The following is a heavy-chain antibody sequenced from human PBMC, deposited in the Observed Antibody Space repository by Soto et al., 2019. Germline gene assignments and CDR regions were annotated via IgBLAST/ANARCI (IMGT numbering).Heavy chain of an antibody. CDR3: ARSGAGLDY. V-gene: IGHV3-7*01. J-gene: IGHJ4*01. Sequence: EVQLVESGGGLVQPGGSLRLSCTASGFTFGDYWMSWVRQAPGKGLEWVANIKPDGSEKYYVDSVKGRFTISRDNARNSLYLQMNSLRAEDTAVFYCARSGAGLDYWGHGTMVTVSS. CDR2: IKPDGSEK. D-gene: IGHD3-10*01. CDR1: GFTFGDYW.